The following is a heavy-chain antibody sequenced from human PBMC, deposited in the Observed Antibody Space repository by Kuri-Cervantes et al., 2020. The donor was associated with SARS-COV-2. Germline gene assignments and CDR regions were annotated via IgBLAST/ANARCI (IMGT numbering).Heavy chain of an antibody. CDR1: GFTFSSYG. V-gene: IGHV3-7*01. D-gene: IGHD3-10*01. J-gene: IGHJ3*01. Sequence: GGSLRLSCAASGFTFSSYGMHWVRQAPGKGLEWVANIKPDGSEKNYVDSVKGRFTISRDNAKNSLYLQTNSLRVEDTAVYYCAKSGRQYDVWGQGTMVTVSS. CDR2: IKPDGSEK. CDR3: AKSGRQYDV.